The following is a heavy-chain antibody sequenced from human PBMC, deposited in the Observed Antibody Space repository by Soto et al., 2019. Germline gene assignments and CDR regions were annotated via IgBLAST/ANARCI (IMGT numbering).Heavy chain of an antibody. Sequence: PGRCRRLSWAASRCTLSSYAITWSRQAPGKWLELTPTFVSSPGSTFYAESVEGRFTISKDDSKNTLYLQMNSLRAEDTAVYDCATRHTTVPTPANYFDYGGQGT. CDR2: FVSSPGST. V-gene: IGHV3-23*01. CDR3: ATRHTTVPTPANYFDY. CDR1: RCTLSSYA. D-gene: IGHD1-1*01. J-gene: IGHJ4*02.